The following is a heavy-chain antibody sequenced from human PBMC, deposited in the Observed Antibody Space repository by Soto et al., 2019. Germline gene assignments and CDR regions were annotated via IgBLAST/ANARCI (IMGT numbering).Heavy chain of an antibody. Sequence: PSETLSLTCTVSGGSIRVQSYYWTWIRQTPGKGLEWVGSSYYSGTPYFNPALKGRVTISVDTSTNQFSLRLTSVTAADTAVYYCTRRYNWNDYYLDPWGQGTLVTVYS. CDR3: TRRYNWNDYYLDP. J-gene: IGHJ5*02. V-gene: IGHV4-39*01. D-gene: IGHD1-20*01. CDR1: GGSIRVQSYY. CDR2: SYYSGTP.